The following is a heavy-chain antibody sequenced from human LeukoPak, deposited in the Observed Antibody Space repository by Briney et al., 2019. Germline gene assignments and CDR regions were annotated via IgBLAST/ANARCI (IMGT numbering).Heavy chain of an antibody. CDR3: ARDGLYSGSFDY. CDR2: ISSSGSTI. Sequence: GGSLRLSCAASGFTFSSYEMIWVRQAPGKGLEWVSYISSSGSTIYYANSVKGRFTISRDNAKNSLYLQMNSLRAEDTAVYYCARDGLYSGSFDYWGQGTLVTVSS. J-gene: IGHJ4*02. D-gene: IGHD1-26*01. CDR1: GFTFSSYE. V-gene: IGHV3-48*03.